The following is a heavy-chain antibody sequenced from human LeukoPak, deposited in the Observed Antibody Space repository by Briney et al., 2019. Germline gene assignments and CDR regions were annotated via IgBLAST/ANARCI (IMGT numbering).Heavy chain of an antibody. D-gene: IGHD3-22*01. Sequence: GRSLRLSCAASGFTFDDYAMHWVRQAPGKGLEWVSGISWNSGSIGYADSVKGRFTISRDNAKNSLYLQMNSLRAEDPALYYCAKAYYDSMYYGMDVWGQGTTVTVSS. CDR3: AKAYYDSMYYGMDV. CDR1: GFTFDDYA. CDR2: ISWNSGSI. J-gene: IGHJ6*02. V-gene: IGHV3-9*01.